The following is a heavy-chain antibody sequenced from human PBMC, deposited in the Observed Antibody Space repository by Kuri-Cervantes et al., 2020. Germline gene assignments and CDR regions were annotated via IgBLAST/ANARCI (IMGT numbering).Heavy chain of an antibody. CDR2: IIPIFGTA. V-gene: IGHV1-69*13. J-gene: IGHJ2*01. CDR1: GGTFSSYA. CDR3: ARDRIKRPYSSSSEYFDL. Sequence: SVKVSCKASGGTFSSYAISWVRQAPGQGLEWMGGIIPIFGTANYAQKFQGRVTITADESASTAYMEPSSLRSEDTAVYYCARDRIKRPYSSSSEYFDLWGRGTLVTVSS. D-gene: IGHD6-6*01.